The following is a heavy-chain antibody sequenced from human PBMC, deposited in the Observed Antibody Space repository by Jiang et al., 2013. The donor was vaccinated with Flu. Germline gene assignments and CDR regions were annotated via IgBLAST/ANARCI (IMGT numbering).Heavy chain of an antibody. V-gene: IGHV3-30*18. CDR2: ISHDGNNK. CDR3: AKGPYCGGDCYPEYFQH. CDR1: GITFNSYG. Sequence: VQLVESGGGVVQPGRSLRLSCAASGITFNSYGMHWVRQAPGKGLEWVSLISHDGNNKYYADSVKGRFTISRDNSKNTLYLQMNSLRAEDTAVYYCAKGPYCGGDCYPEYFQHWGRGHPGHRLL. J-gene: IGHJ1*01. D-gene: IGHD2-21*02.